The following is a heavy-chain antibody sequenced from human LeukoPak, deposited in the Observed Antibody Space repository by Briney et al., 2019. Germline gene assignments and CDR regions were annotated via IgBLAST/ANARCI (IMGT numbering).Heavy chain of an antibody. V-gene: IGHV4-59*01. J-gene: IGHJ4*02. Sequence: SETLSLTCTVSGGSIGRIRQPPGKGLEWIGYIYYSGSTSYNPSLKSRVTISVDTSKNQFSLRLSSVTAADTAVYLCARYCSGVSCYSRALDYWGQGTLVTVSS. D-gene: IGHD2-15*01. CDR1: GGSIG. CDR2: IYYSGST. CDR3: ARYCSGVSCYSRALDY.